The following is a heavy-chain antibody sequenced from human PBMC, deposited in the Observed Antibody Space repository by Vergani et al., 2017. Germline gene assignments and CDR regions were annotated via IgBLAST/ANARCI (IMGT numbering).Heavy chain of an antibody. CDR1: GGTFSSYA. CDR3: ARGGIVVVPAATLVDYYYMDV. CDR2: IIPIFGTA. V-gene: IGHV1-69*01. J-gene: IGHJ6*03. Sequence: QVQLVQSGAEVKKPGSSVKVSCKASGGTFSSYAISWVRQAPGQGLEWMGGIIPIFGTANYAQKFQGRVTITADESTSTAYMELSSLRSEDTAVYYCARGGIVVVPAATLVDYYYMDVWGKGTTVTVSS. D-gene: IGHD2-2*01.